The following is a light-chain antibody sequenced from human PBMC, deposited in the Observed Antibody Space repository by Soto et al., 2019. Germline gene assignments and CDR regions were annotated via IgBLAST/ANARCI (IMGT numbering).Light chain of an antibody. V-gene: IGKV1-5*01. CDR3: QQSYSTTWT. J-gene: IGKJ1*01. Sequence: DVQLTQAPSTLSASVGDRVTITCRASQSIGNWLAWYQQKPGKAPNLLIYDAATLQGGVPSRFSGSGSETDFTLTISSLQPEDFATYSCQQSYSTTWTFGQGTKVDIK. CDR1: QSIGNW. CDR2: DAA.